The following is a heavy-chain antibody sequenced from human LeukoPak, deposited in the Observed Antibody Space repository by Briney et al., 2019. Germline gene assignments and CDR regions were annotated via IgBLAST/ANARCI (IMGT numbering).Heavy chain of an antibody. CDR3: ARGIDEWLYLNY. CDR2: MNRDGSEV. Sequence: GGSLRLSCAASGFPCAPFWMTWVRQAPGKGPEFVATMNRDGSEVAYGNSVRGRFTISRDNAKNSLYLQMYSLRAEDTAVYYCARGIDEWLYLNYWGQGALVTVSS. V-gene: IGHV3-7*04. J-gene: IGHJ4*02. CDR1: GFPCAPFW. D-gene: IGHD3-3*01.